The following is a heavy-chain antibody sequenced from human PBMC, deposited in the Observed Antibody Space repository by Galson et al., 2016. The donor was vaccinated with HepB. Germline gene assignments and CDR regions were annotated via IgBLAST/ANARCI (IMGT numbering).Heavy chain of an antibody. D-gene: IGHD2/OR15-2a*01. CDR3: ARQYWGGPSDY. V-gene: IGHV4-4*02. J-gene: IGHJ4*02. Sequence: ETLSLTCAVSGVSITSNDWWSWVRQPPGQGLEWIGQIFHSGRVNYTPSLASRVTISIDTSNNHFSLRLTSATAADTALYYCARQYWGGPSDYWGQGTLVTVSS. CDR1: GVSITSNDW. CDR2: IFHSGRV.